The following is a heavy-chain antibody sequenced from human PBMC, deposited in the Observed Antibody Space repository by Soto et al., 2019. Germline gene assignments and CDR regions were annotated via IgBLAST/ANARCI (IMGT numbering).Heavy chain of an antibody. CDR1: VGSISSYY. CDR3: AVAADVNGEC. Sequence: SETLSLTCTFSVGSISSYYWSWIRHPAGKGLEWIGRIYTSGSTNYNPSLKSRVTMSVDTSKNQFSLKLSSVTAADTAVYYCAVAADVNGECWGQGTLVNVSS. V-gene: IGHV4-4*07. D-gene: IGHD2-15*01. CDR2: IYTSGST. J-gene: IGHJ4*02.